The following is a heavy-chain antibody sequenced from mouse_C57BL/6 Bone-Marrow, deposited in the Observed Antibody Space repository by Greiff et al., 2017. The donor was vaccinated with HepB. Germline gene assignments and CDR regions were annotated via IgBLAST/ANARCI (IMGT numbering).Heavy chain of an antibody. CDR1: GYTFTDYY. J-gene: IGHJ3*01. D-gene: IGHD1-1*01. CDR2: IYPGSGNT. Sequence: QVQLQQSGAELVRPGASVKLSCKASGYTFTDYYINWVKQRPGQGLEWIARIYPGSGNTYYNEKFKGKATLTAEKSSSTAYMQLSSLTSEDSAVYFCARPYYGSSSWFAYWGQGTLVTVSA. V-gene: IGHV1-76*01. CDR3: ARPYYGSSSWFAY.